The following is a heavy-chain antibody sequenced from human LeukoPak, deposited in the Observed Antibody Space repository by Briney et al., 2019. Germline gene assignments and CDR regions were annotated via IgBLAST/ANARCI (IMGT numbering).Heavy chain of an antibody. V-gene: IGHV3-74*01. Sequence: GGSLRLSCAASGFTLSSSWMHWVRQVPGEGLVWVARMNEDGRRTDVAGSVRGRFTISRDIPKNTLFLQMNSLRVEDTAVYHWVRDFGGEDDFWGQGTLVAVSS. CDR2: MNEDGRRT. J-gene: IGHJ4*02. CDR1: GFTLSSSW. CDR3: VRDFGGEDDF. D-gene: IGHD2-15*01.